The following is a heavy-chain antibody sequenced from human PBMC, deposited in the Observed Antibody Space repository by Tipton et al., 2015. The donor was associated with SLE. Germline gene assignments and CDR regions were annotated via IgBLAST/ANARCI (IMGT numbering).Heavy chain of an antibody. D-gene: IGHD6-13*01. CDR1: GFTFRSYW. V-gene: IGHV3-7*01. CDR3: ARAGSLTVAGAISED. J-gene: IGHJ4*01. CDR2: IKQDGSEK. Sequence: SLRLSCAASGFTFRSYWMTWVRQAPGKGLEWVANIKQDGSEKYYVDSVKGRFTISRDNAENSLYLQMNSLRAEDTAVYYCARAGSLTVAGAISEDWGQGTLVTVSS.